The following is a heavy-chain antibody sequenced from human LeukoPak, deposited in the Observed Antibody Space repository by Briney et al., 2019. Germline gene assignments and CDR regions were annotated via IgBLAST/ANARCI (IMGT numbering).Heavy chain of an antibody. Sequence: GESLKISCKGSGYSFTSYWIGWVRQMPGKGLDWMGFIYPGDSDTRYSPSFQGQVTISADKSISTAYLQWSSLKASDTAMYYCARYSGYDWRGYYYYGMDVWGQGTTVTVSS. V-gene: IGHV5-51*01. J-gene: IGHJ6*02. CDR3: ARYSGYDWRGYYYYGMDV. D-gene: IGHD5-12*01. CDR2: IYPGDSDT. CDR1: GYSFTSYW.